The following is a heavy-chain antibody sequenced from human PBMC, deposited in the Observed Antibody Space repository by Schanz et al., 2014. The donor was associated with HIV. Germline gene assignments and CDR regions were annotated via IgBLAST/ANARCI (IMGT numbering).Heavy chain of an antibody. CDR1: GFTFSTTA. D-gene: IGHD2-15*01. V-gene: IGHV3-23*01. CDR3: ANLVVAATDDAFDI. Sequence: LLESGGGLVQPGGSLRLSCAASGFTFSTTAMSWVRQAPGKGLEWVSNISGSGGSTFYADAVKGRFTISRDNSKKRLFLQMNSLRAEDTAVYYCANLVVAATDDAFDIWGQGTMVTVSS. J-gene: IGHJ3*02. CDR2: ISGSGGST.